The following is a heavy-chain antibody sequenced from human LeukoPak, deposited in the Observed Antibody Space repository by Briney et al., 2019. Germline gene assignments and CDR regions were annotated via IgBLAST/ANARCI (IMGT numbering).Heavy chain of an antibody. CDR2: IYHSGST. CDR3: ARVVGATNHAPDS. Sequence: SETLSLTCTVSGGSISSGGYYWSWIRQPPGKGLEWIGYIYHSGSTYYNPSLKSRVTISVDRSKNQFSLKLSSVTAADTAVYYCARVVGATNHAPDSWGQGTLVTVSS. CDR1: GGSISSGGYY. D-gene: IGHD1-26*01. V-gene: IGHV4-30-2*01. J-gene: IGHJ4*02.